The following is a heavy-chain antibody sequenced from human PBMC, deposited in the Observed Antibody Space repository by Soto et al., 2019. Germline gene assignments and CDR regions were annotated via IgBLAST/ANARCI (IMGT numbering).Heavy chain of an antibody. J-gene: IGHJ6*02. CDR3: ARAPKAYYYYGMDV. Sequence: GGSLRLSCAASGFMFSAYWMSWVRQAPGKGLEWVANIHGDGGKIYYVDSVKGRFTISRDNAKRSLYLQMNSLRAEDTAVYYCARAPKAYYYYGMDVWGQGTTVTVSS. CDR1: GFMFSAYW. CDR2: IHGDGGKI. V-gene: IGHV3-7*01.